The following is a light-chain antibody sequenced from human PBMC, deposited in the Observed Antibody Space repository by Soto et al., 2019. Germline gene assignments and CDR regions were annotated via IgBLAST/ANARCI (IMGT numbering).Light chain of an antibody. Sequence: DIVMTQSPDSLAVPLGERATINCKSSQSVLYSSNNNNYLAWYQQRPGQPPQLLIYWASTRESGVPDRFSGSGSGTDFTLTISSLQAEDVAVYYCQQYYDTPLTFGGGTRVEIK. CDR1: QSVLYSSNNNNY. CDR2: WAS. J-gene: IGKJ4*01. V-gene: IGKV4-1*01. CDR3: QQYYDTPLT.